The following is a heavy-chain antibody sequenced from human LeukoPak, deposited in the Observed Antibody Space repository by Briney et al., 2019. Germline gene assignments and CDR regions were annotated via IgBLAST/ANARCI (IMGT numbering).Heavy chain of an antibody. CDR2: IFTTGGA. D-gene: IGHD7-27*01. V-gene: IGHV4-4*07. CDR1: GGSIGTYY. J-gene: IGHJ4*02. CDR3: VRDGPSWGLL. Sequence: PSETLSLTCTVSGGSIGTYYWSWIRQPAWKGLEWIGRIFTTGGANYNPSLKSRVTMSLDTSKNLFSLKLNSVTAADTAVYYCVRDGPSWGLLWGQGALVTVSS.